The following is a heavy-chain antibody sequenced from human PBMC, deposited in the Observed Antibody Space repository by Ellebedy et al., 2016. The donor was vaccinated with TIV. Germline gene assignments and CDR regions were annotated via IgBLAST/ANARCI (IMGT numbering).Heavy chain of an antibody. D-gene: IGHD6-6*01. J-gene: IGHJ5*02. Sequence: SETLSLXXTVSGGSISSYYWTWIRQPPGKGLEWIGYIYYSGSTNYNPSLKSRVTISVDTSKNQFSLKLSSVTAADTAVYYCAREIRGSSLHNWFDPWGQGTLVTVSS. V-gene: IGHV4-59*01. CDR3: AREIRGSSLHNWFDP. CDR1: GGSISSYY. CDR2: IYYSGST.